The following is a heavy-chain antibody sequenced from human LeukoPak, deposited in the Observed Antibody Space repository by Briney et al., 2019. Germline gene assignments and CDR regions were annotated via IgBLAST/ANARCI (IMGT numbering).Heavy chain of an antibody. J-gene: IGHJ4*02. V-gene: IGHV4-34*01. D-gene: IGHD3-22*01. CDR2: INHSGST. Sequence: SETLSLTCAVYGGSFSGYYWSWIRQPPGKGLEWIGEINHSGSTNYNPSLKSRVTISVDTSKNQFSLKLSSVTAADTAVYYCARKKNHYYHSNSQATSTFDYWGQGTLVTVSS. CDR3: ARKKNHYYHSNSQATSTFDY. CDR1: GGSFSGYY.